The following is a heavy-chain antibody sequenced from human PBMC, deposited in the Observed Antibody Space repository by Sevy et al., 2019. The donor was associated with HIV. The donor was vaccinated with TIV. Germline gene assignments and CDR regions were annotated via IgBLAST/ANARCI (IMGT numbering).Heavy chain of an antibody. CDR3: ARGEGISGSYYNLPPFDF. V-gene: IGHV3-33*01. Sequence: GGSPRLSCAASGFIFSNYGMHWVRQAPGKGLEWVAVVWSDGTNKYYSESVKGRFTISRDNSKNTLYLQMNSLRAGDTAIYYCARGEGISGSYYNLPPFDFWGQGSLVTVSS. CDR2: VWSDGTNK. CDR1: GFIFSNYG. J-gene: IGHJ4*02. D-gene: IGHD3-10*01.